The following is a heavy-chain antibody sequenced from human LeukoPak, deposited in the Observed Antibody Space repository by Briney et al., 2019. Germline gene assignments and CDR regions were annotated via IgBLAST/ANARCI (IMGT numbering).Heavy chain of an antibody. CDR3: ARGDGVYVY. D-gene: IGHD5/OR15-5a*01. Sequence: GGSLRLSCAASGFTVGSNYMTWVRQAPGQGLEWVSVIYFGGTTYYADSVKGRFTISRDNSKNTVYLQMNSLRVEDTAVYYCARGDGVYVYWGQGTLVTVSS. CDR1: GFTVGSNY. CDR2: IYFGGTT. J-gene: IGHJ4*02. V-gene: IGHV3-53*01.